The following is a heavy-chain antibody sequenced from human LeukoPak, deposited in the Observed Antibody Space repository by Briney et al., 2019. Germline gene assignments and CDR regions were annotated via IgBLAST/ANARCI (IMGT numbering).Heavy chain of an antibody. CDR3: ARHRSPSSLSFFDI. J-gene: IGHJ4*02. CDR1: GASISSYY. D-gene: IGHD2-2*01. Sequence: SGALSLTCTVSGASISSYYWSWIRQPPGKGLEWIGYIYTSETTNFNPALRSRVTISIDTSKNQVSLRLSSVTAADTALYYCARHRSPSSLSFFDIWGQGMLVIVSS. CDR2: IYTSETT. V-gene: IGHV4-4*09.